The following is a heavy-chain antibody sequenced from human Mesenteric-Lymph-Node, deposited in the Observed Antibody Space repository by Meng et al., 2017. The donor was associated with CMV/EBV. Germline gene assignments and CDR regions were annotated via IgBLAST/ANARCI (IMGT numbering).Heavy chain of an antibody. V-gene: IGHV3-20*04. CDR2: INWNGGST. CDR3: ARYLDCSSTSCPFDY. Sequence: GESLKISCAASGFTFDDYGMSWVRQAPGKGLEWVSGINWNGGSTGYADSVKGRFTISRDNAKNSLYLQMNSLRAEDTALYYCARYLDCSSTSCPFDYWGQGTLVTVSS. D-gene: IGHD2-2*01. CDR1: GFTFDDYG. J-gene: IGHJ4*02.